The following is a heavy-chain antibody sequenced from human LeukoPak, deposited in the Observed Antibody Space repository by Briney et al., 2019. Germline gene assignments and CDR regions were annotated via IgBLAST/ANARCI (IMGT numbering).Heavy chain of an antibody. D-gene: IGHD3-10*01. CDR2: TNEHGTII. CDR3: VVDLSGSADY. Sequence: GGSLRLSCAASGFTFSNYWFHWVRQGPGEGLVWVSRTNEHGTIINYADSVKGRFTISRDNAKNTLYLQMNSLRTEDSALYYCVVDLSGSADYWGQGTLVTVSS. J-gene: IGHJ4*02. CDR1: GFTFSNYW. V-gene: IGHV3-74*01.